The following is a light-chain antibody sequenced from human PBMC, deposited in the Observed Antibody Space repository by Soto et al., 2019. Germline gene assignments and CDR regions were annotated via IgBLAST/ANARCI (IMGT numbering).Light chain of an antibody. J-gene: IGKJ4*01. CDR1: ENVRTK. Sequence: IVMTQSPSILSVSPGEGASLSCRASENVRTKVAWYQQEPGQAPSLLIYGASTRATGTPARFSGSGSGTEFTLTISSLQSEDYAVYFCQQYIRWPLTFGGGTKVDI. CDR2: GAS. V-gene: IGKV3-15*01. CDR3: QQYIRWPLT.